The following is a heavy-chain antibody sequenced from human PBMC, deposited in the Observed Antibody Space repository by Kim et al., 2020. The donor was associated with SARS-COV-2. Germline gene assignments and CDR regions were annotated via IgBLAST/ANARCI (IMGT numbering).Heavy chain of an antibody. Sequence: SETLSLTCTVSGGSVSSGSYYWSWIRQPPGKGLEWIGYICYSGSTNYNPSLKSRVTISVDTSKNQFSLKLSSVTAADTAVYYCARERGILDYYDSSGYWAYGMDVWGQGTTVTVSS. CDR2: ICYSGST. D-gene: IGHD3-22*01. CDR3: ARERGILDYYDSSGYWAYGMDV. J-gene: IGHJ6*02. V-gene: IGHV4-61*01. CDR1: GGSVSSGSYY.